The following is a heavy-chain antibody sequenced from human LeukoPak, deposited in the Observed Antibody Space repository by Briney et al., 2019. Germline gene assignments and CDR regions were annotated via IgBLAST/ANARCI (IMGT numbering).Heavy chain of an antibody. Sequence: ASVKVSRKASGYIFTSYPIHWVRQAPGQRLEWMGWINTGNGNTKYSQRFEGRATVTTDTSAAAAYMELSSLRSEDTAVYYCARDRAMADYWGQGTLVTVSS. CDR2: INTGNGNT. J-gene: IGHJ4*02. CDR3: ARDRAMADY. CDR1: GYIFTSYP. V-gene: IGHV1-3*04. D-gene: IGHD5-18*01.